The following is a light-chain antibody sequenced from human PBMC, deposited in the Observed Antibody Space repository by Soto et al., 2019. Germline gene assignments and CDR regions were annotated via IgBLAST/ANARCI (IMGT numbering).Light chain of an antibody. J-gene: IGKJ4*01. Sequence: ETVLTQAPATMSLSRGVGDTLTSRFSQSVSSYLAWYQQKPGQAPRLLIYDASNRATGIPARFSGSGSGTDFTLTIVCLEPEDFAVYYWQQRSNWHPLTFGGGTKVDIK. V-gene: IGKV3-11*01. CDR3: QQRSNWHPLT. CDR1: QSVSSY. CDR2: DAS.